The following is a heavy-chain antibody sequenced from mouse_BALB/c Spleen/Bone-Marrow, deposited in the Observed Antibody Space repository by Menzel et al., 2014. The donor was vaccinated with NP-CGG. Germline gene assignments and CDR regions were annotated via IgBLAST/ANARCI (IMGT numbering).Heavy chain of an antibody. CDR2: IYPGSGNT. CDR3: ARSAYYGNYGGY. Sequence: QVQLQQPGPELVKPGASVKISCKASGYTFTDYYINWVKQKPGQGLEWIGCIYPGSGNTKYNEKFKGKATLTVDTSSSTAYMQLSSLTSEDTAVYFCARSAYYGNYGGYWGQGTTLTVSS. CDR1: GYTFTDYY. V-gene: IGHV1-84*02. D-gene: IGHD2-10*01. J-gene: IGHJ2*01.